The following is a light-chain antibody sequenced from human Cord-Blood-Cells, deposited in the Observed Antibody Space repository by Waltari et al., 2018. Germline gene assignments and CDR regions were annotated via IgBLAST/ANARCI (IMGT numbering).Light chain of an antibody. CDR1: SSDVVGYNY. CDR2: EVS. V-gene: IGLV2-14*01. CDR3: SSYTSSSTVV. Sequence: QSALTQPASVSGSPGQSITISCTGTSSDVVGYNYVSWYQQHPGKAPKLMIYEVSNRHSGVSNRFSGSKSGNTASLTISGLQAEDEADYYCSSYTSSSTVVFGGGTKLTVL. J-gene: IGLJ2*01.